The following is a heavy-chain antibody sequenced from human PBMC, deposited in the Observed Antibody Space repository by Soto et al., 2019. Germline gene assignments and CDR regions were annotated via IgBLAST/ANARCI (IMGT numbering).Heavy chain of an antibody. CDR2: IIPALGTA. J-gene: IGHJ2*01. Sequence: QDQLVQSGAEVKKPESSVKVSCKACGGTFSSHTFRWVRQAPGQGLEWMGRIIPALGTATYAQKFQGRVTITADESATTVYMELNSLRSEDTAVYYYARPDFGDYWYFDLWGRGTLVTVSS. CDR3: ARPDFGDYWYFDL. CDR1: GGTFSSHT. V-gene: IGHV1-69*08. D-gene: IGHD4-17*01.